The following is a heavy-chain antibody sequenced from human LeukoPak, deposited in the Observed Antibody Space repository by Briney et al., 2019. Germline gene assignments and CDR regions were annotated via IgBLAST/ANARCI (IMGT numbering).Heavy chain of an antibody. V-gene: IGHV4-34*01. CDR3: AREGYDSSGYYLY. J-gene: IGHJ4*02. D-gene: IGHD3-22*01. CDR1: GGSFSGYY. CDR2: INHSGST. Sequence: PSETLSLTCAVYGGSFSGYYWSWIRQPPGKGLEWIGEINHSGSTNYNPPLKSRVTISVDTSKNQFSLKLSSVTAADTAVYYCAREGYDSSGYYLYWGQGTLVTVSS.